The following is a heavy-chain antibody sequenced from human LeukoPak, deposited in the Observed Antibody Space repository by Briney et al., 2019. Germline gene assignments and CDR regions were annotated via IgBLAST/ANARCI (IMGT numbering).Heavy chain of an antibody. Sequence: GALRLSCAASGFTFGNYAMSWVRQAPGRGLEWVSAISGSGGSTYYADSVKGRFTISRDNSKNTLYLQMDSLRAEDTAVYYCAKGETTTVTTLSDYWGQGTLVTVSS. CDR1: GFTFGNYA. CDR3: AKGETTTVTTLSDY. J-gene: IGHJ4*02. D-gene: IGHD4-17*01. V-gene: IGHV3-23*01. CDR2: ISGSGGST.